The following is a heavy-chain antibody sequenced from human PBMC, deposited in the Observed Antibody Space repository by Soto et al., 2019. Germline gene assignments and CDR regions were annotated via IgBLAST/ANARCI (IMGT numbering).Heavy chain of an antibody. V-gene: IGHV4-28*01. Sequence: QVQLREPGPGLVKPSDTLSLTCAVSGYSISGDNWWGWIRPPPGGGLERIAYISSGGNTHYNPSLESRLTMSGETSKKPFSLMLNNVTAVDTAVYSCAIKTCSHCHFDDRGQGTLVTVYS. J-gene: IGHJ4*02. D-gene: IGHD2-15*01. CDR3: AIKTCSHCHFDD. CDR2: ISSGGNT. CDR1: GYSISGDNW.